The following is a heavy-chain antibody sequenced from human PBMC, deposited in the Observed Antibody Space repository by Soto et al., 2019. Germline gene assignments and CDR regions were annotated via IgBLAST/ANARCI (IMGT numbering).Heavy chain of an antibody. CDR1: GFTFSTYD. CDR2: IGSADDP. J-gene: IGHJ6*02. Sequence: PGGSLRLSYAASGFTFSTYDMHWVRQATGKGLEWVSAIGSADDPYYLGSVKGRFTISRENAKNSLYLQMNSLRAGDTAVYYCARAYSGRLPRRADYYFAMDVWGQGTTVTVSS. V-gene: IGHV3-13*05. CDR3: ARAYSGRLPRRADYYFAMDV. D-gene: IGHD2-15*01.